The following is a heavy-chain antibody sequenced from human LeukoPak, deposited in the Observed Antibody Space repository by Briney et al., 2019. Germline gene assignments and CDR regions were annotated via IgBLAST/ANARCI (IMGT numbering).Heavy chain of an antibody. CDR2: IYYSGST. Sequence: SETLSLTCTVSGGSINNYYWSWIRQPPGKGLEWIGYIYYSGSTKYNPSLKSRVTISVDASKTQFSLKLNSVTAADTAVYYCARGSRELYYFDYWGQGTLVTVSS. V-gene: IGHV4-59*01. D-gene: IGHD1-7*01. J-gene: IGHJ4*02. CDR1: GGSINNYY. CDR3: ARGSRELYYFDY.